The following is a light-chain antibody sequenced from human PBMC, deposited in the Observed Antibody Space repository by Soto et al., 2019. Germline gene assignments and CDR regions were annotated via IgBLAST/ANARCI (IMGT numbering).Light chain of an antibody. J-gene: IGKJ3*01. CDR3: EQRSKLPGT. Sequence: EIVLTQSPATLSLSPRERATLSCRASQNISNYLGWYQQKPGQAPRLLIYDASNRATGTPARFTGSETGKDVAHSISSTEPQDFAVYYCEQRSKLPGTFDPGNKVHIK. V-gene: IGKV3-11*01. CDR1: QNISNY. CDR2: DAS.